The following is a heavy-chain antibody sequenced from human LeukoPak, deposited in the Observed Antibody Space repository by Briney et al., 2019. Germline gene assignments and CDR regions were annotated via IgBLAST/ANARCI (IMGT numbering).Heavy chain of an antibody. CDR2: INHSGST. Sequence: PSETLSLTCAVYGGSFSGYYWSWIRQPPGKGLEWIGEINHSGSTNYNSSLKSRVTISVDTSKNQFSLKLSSVTAADTAVYYCARVALITIHENDAFDIWGQGTVVTVSS. CDR1: GGSFSGYY. V-gene: IGHV4-34*01. D-gene: IGHD3-3*01. J-gene: IGHJ3*02. CDR3: ARVALITIHENDAFDI.